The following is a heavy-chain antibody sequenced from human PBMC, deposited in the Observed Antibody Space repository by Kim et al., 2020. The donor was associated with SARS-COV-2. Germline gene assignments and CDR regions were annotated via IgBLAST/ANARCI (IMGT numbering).Heavy chain of an antibody. CDR2: INHSGST. CDR1: GGSFSGYY. CDR3: ARALQRLLWFGELSIDAFDI. J-gene: IGHJ3*02. D-gene: IGHD3-10*01. Sequence: SETLSLTCAVYGGSFSGYYWSWIRQPPGKGLEWIGEINHSGSTNYNPSLKSRVTISVDTSKNQFSLKLSSVTAADTAVYYCARALQRLLWFGELSIDAFDIWGQGTMVTVSS. V-gene: IGHV4-34*01.